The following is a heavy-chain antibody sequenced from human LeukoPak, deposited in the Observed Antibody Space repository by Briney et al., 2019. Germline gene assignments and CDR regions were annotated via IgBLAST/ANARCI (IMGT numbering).Heavy chain of an antibody. Sequence: KPSETLSLTCAVYGGSFSGYYWSWIRQPPGKGLEWIGEINHSGSTNYNPSLKSRVTISVDTSKNQFSLKLSSVTAADTAVYYCARARYCTGGVCYTRYFDYWGQGTLVTVSS. CDR3: ARARYCTGGVCYTRYFDY. V-gene: IGHV4-34*01. CDR2: INHSGST. CDR1: GGSFSGYY. J-gene: IGHJ4*02. D-gene: IGHD2-8*02.